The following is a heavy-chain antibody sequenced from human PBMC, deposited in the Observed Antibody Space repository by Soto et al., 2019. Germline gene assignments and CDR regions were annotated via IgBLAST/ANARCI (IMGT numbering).Heavy chain of an antibody. V-gene: IGHV1-8*01. CDR3: ARLGSTSWLNGMDV. CDR2: MNPDSGNT. J-gene: IGHJ6*02. D-gene: IGHD2-2*01. CDR1: GYTFTSYD. Sequence: ASVKVSCKSSGYTFTSYDINWVRQATGQGLEWMGWMNPDSGNTGYAQKFQGRVTMTRNTSISTAYMELSSLRSEDTAVYYCARLGSTSWLNGMDVWGQGTTVTVSS.